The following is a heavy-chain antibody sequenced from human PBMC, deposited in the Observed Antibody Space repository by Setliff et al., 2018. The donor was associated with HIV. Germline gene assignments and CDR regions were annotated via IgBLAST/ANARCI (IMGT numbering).Heavy chain of an antibody. Sequence: GASVKVSCKASGYLFTSHDINWVRQATGQGLEWLGWMNPINGDTGYAQEFQDRVTLTRDTSIDTAYMELSSLRSEDTAVYYCARGSVDVGDYWGQGSLVTVSS. CDR1: GYLFTSHD. CDR3: ARGSVDVGDY. V-gene: IGHV1-8*01. CDR2: MNPINGDT. J-gene: IGHJ4*02. D-gene: IGHD5-12*01.